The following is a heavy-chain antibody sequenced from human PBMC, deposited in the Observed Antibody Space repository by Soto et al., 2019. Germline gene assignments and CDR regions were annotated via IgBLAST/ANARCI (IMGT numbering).Heavy chain of an antibody. CDR3: ARRTSMVREGYNGCDP. V-gene: IGHV3-30*03. CDR2: ISSDGSDT. D-gene: IGHD3-10*01. J-gene: IGHJ5*02. Sequence: QAQLVESGGGVVQPGGSLRLSCEGSGFSFDSYGLHWVRQAPGKGLEWVALISSDGSDTRYGTSVKGRFTVSRDNSKSSLCLQMTSLRGEDTAVYYCARRTSMVREGYNGCDPWGQGTLVTVST. CDR1: GFSFDSYG.